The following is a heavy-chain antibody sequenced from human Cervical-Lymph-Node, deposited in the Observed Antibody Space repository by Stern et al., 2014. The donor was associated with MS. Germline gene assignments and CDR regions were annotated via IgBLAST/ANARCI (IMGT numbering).Heavy chain of an antibody. CDR2: TNYSGGT. Sequence: QVQLQESGAGVVKPSQTLSVTCNVSGGTINSGDYNWRWMRQHPGNGLEGIGHTNYSGGTNYNTFHRRRDSNSADTTNNDLSLMLTSVTAAYTAMYYCAREHDFWSGPFDYWGQGTLVTVSS. CDR3: AREHDFWSGPFDY. J-gene: IGHJ4*02. CDR1: GGTINSGDYN. D-gene: IGHD3-3*01. V-gene: IGHV4-31*03.